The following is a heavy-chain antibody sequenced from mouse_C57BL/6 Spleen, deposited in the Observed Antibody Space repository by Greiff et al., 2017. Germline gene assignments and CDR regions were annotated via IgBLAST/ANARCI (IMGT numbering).Heavy chain of an antibody. V-gene: IGHV1-18*01. D-gene: IGHD1-1*01. CDR2: INPNNGGT. Sequence: FQLQQSGPELVKPGASVKIPCKASGYTFTDYNMDWVKQSHGKSLEWIGDINPNNGGTIYNQKFKGKATLTVDKSSSTAYMELRSLTSEDTAVYYRARRGGSSWTWFAYWCQGTLVTVSA. CDR3: ARRGGSSWTWFAY. CDR1: GYTFTDYN. J-gene: IGHJ3*01.